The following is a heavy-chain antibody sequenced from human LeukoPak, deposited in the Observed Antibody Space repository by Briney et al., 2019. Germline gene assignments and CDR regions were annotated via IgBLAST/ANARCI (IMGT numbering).Heavy chain of an antibody. D-gene: IGHD3-22*01. CDR3: ARDFDTSGYYFHY. CDR1: GGSISSGGYY. J-gene: IGHJ4*02. Sequence: SETLSLTCTVSGGSISSGGYYWSWIRQHPGKGLEWIGYIYYSGSTYYNPSLKSRLTISLDTSKNQFSLKLTSVTAADTAVYYCARDFDTSGYYFHYWGQGTLVTVSS. V-gene: IGHV4-31*03. CDR2: IYYSGST.